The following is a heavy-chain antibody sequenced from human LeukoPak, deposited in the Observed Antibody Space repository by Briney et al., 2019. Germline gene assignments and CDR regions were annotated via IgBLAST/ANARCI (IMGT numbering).Heavy chain of an antibody. V-gene: IGHV3-7*03. J-gene: IGHJ6*04. Sequence: PGGSLRLSCAASGFTFSSYWMSWVRQAPGKRLEWVANIKQDGSEKYYVDSVKGRFTISRDNAKNSLHLQMNSLRAEDTAVYYCARAAELERLAFWVNYYYGMDVWGKGTTVTVSS. CDR3: ARAAELERLAFWVNYYYGMDV. CDR1: GFTFSSYW. CDR2: IKQDGSEK. D-gene: IGHD1-1*01.